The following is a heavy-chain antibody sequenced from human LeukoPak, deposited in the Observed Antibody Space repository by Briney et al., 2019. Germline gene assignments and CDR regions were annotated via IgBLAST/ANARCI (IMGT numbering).Heavy chain of an antibody. J-gene: IGHJ4*02. CDR2: ISDSGAST. D-gene: IGHD3-10*01. Sequence: PGGSLRLSCAASGFTFSSYAMTWVRQAPGKGLEWVSSISDSGASTYYADSVKGRFTISRDNSKNTLFLQMNSLGAEDTAIYYCAKVFWYGPGSFILDCWGQGTLVTVSS. CDR3: AKVFWYGPGSFILDC. V-gene: IGHV3-23*01. CDR1: GFTFSSYA.